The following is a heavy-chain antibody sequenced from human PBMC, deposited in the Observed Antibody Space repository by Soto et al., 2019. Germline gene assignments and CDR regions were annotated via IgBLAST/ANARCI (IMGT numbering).Heavy chain of an antibody. CDR2: IYYSGST. J-gene: IGHJ4*02. V-gene: IGHV4-31*03. CDR1: GGSISSGGYY. Sequence: PSETLSLTCTVSGGSISSGGYYWSWIRQHPGKGLEWIGYIYYSGSTYYNPSLKSRVTISVDTSKNQFSLKLSSVTAAGTAVYYCARDLNSSSWPYFDYWGQGTLVTVSS. CDR3: ARDLNSSSWPYFDY. D-gene: IGHD6-13*01.